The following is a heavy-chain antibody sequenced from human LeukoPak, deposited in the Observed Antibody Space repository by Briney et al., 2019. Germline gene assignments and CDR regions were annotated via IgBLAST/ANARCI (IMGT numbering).Heavy chain of an antibody. CDR3: ARLRLPLSVTTPRINWYFDL. V-gene: IGHV4-34*01. D-gene: IGHD4-17*01. Sequence: PSETLSLTCAVYGGSFSGYYWSWIRQPPGKGLESIGEINHSGSTNYNPSLKSRVTISVDTSKNQFSLKLSSVTAADTAVYYCARLRLPLSVTTPRINWYFDLWGRGTLVTVSS. CDR1: GGSFSGYY. CDR2: INHSGST. J-gene: IGHJ2*01.